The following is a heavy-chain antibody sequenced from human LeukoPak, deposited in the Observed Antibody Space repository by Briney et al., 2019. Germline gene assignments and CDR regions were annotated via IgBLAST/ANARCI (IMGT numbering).Heavy chain of an antibody. Sequence: GGSLRLSCAASGFTFSSHWMHWVRQAPGKGLEWVSYISSSGNSTYYSDSVRGRFTISRDNAKNSLHLQMNSLRAEDTAVYYCARDGGSSWYFDYWGQGTLATVSS. V-gene: IGHV3-48*04. CDR1: GFTFSSHW. D-gene: IGHD6-13*01. CDR2: ISSSGNST. CDR3: ARDGGSSWYFDY. J-gene: IGHJ4*02.